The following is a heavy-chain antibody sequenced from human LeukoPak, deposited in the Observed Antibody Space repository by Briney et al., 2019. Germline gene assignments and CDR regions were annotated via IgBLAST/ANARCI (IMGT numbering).Heavy chain of an antibody. CDR3: AKDPLTTYYDSSGYFDY. J-gene: IGHJ4*02. Sequence: GGSLRLSCAASGFTFSSYWMSWVRQAPGKGLEWVSAISGSGGSTYYADSVKGRFTISRDNSKNTLYLQMNSLRAEDTAVYYCAKDPLTTYYDSSGYFDYWGQGTLVTVSS. V-gene: IGHV3-23*01. CDR1: GFTFSSYW. CDR2: ISGSGGST. D-gene: IGHD3-22*01.